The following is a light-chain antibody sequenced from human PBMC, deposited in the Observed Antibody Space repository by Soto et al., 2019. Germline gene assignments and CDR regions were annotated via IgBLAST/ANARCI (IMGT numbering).Light chain of an antibody. J-gene: IGKJ1*01. V-gene: IGKV3-15*01. Sequence: EIVMTQSPATLSVSPGERATLSCRASQSVGSNLAWYQQKPGQAPRLLIYGASTRATGIPARFSGSGSGTEYTLTISSLQSADFAVYYCQQYNNWRPVTFGQGTKVEIK. CDR1: QSVGSN. CDR2: GAS. CDR3: QQYNNWRPVT.